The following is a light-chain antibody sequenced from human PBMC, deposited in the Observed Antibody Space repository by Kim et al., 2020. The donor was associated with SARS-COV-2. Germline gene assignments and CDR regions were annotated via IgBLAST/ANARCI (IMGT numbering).Light chain of an antibody. Sequence: QSVLTQPPSVSGAPGQRVTISCTGSDSNIWTGYDVHWYQQLPGTAPKLLIYANSRRPSGVPDRFSGSKSGTSASLAITGLQAEDEGDYYCQSYDSNLSGWVFGGGTQLTVL. J-gene: IGLJ3*02. CDR1: DSNIWTGYD. V-gene: IGLV1-40*01. CDR2: ANS. CDR3: QSYDSNLSGWV.